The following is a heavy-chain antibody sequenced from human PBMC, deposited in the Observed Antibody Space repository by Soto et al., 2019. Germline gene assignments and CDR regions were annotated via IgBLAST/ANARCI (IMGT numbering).Heavy chain of an antibody. Sequence: GGSLRLSCTASGFTFGDYAMSWFRQAPGKGLEWVGFIRSKAYGGTTEYAASVKGRFTISRDDSKSIAYLEMNSLKTEDTAVYYCTRDPKDFMVRGVSSYYYYYYMDVWGKGTTVTVSS. J-gene: IGHJ6*03. V-gene: IGHV3-49*03. CDR2: IRSKAYGGTT. D-gene: IGHD3-10*01. CDR3: TRDPKDFMVRGVSSYYYYYYMDV. CDR1: GFTFGDYA.